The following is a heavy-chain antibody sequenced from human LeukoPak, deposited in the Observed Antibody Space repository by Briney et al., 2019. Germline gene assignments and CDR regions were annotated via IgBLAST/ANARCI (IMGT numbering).Heavy chain of an antibody. V-gene: IGHV4-4*02. D-gene: IGHD4-17*01. CDR2: IYHSGST. CDR3: ARASLDYGDYAASLYYYYYMDV. CDR1: GGSISSSNW. Sequence: PSETLSLTCAVSGGSISSSNWWSWVRQPPGKGLEWIGEIYHSGSTNYNPSLKSRVTISVDKSKNQFSLKLSSVTAADTAVYYCARASLDYGDYAASLYYYYYMDVWGKGTTVTVSS. J-gene: IGHJ6*03.